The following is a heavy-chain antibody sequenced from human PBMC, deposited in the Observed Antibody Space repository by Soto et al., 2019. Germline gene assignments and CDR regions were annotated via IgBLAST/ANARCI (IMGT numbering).Heavy chain of an antibody. J-gene: IGHJ6*02. V-gene: IGHV3-48*02. D-gene: IGHD3-22*01. CDR3: ARDDYYDSSGYKLGTAEYGMDV. CDR2: ISSSSSTI. Sequence: GGSLRLSCAASGFTFSSYSMNWVRQAPGKGLEWVSYISSSSSTIYYADSVKGRFTISRDNAKNSLYLQMNSLRDEDTAVYYCARDDYYDSSGYKLGTAEYGMDVWGQGTTVTVSS. CDR1: GFTFSSYS.